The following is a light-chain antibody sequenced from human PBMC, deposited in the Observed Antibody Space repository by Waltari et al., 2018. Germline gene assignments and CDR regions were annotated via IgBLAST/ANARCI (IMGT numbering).Light chain of an antibody. CDR3: QSYDRSHVV. CDR1: SSNLGAGYD. J-gene: IGLJ2*01. V-gene: IGLV1-40*01. CDR2: GNN. Sequence: QAVLTQPPSVSGAPGQRVTISCTGSSSNLGAGYDVHWYQQFSGTAPKLPIYGNNNRPSGVPDRFSGSKSGTSASLAITGLQAEDEADYYCQSYDRSHVVFGGGTKLTVL.